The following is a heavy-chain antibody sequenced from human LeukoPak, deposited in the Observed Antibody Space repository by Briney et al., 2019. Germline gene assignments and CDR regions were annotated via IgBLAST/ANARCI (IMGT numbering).Heavy chain of an antibody. J-gene: IGHJ3*02. CDR3: ARPYSSGWSGAFDI. D-gene: IGHD6-19*01. V-gene: IGHV4-4*09. CDR1: GGSISSYY. CDR2: IYTSGNT. Sequence: SETLSFTCTVSGGSISSYYWSWIRQPPGKGLEWIGNIYTSGNTNYNPSLKSRVAISVDTSKNQFSLKLNFVSAADTAVYYCARPYSSGWSGAFDIWGQGTMVTVSS.